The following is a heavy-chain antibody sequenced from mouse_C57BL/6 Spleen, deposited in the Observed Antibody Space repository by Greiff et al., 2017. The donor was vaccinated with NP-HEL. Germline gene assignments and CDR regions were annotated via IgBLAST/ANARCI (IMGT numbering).Heavy chain of an antibody. CDR2: IDPETGGT. J-gene: IGHJ2*01. V-gene: IGHV1-15*01. CDR1: GYTFTDYE. CDR3: TRGDYGIHFDD. Sequence: VQLQQSGAELVRPGASVTLSCKASGYTFTDYEMHWVKQTPVHGLEWIGAIDPETGGTAYNQKFKGKAILTADKSSSTAYMELRSLTSEDSAVYYWTRGDYGIHFDDWGQGTTLTVSS. D-gene: IGHD1-1*01.